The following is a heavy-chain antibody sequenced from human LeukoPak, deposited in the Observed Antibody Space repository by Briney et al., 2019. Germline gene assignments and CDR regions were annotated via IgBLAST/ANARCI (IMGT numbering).Heavy chain of an antibody. Sequence: GASVKVSCKASGYTFTGYYMHWVRQAPGQGLEWMGRINPNSGGTNYAQKFQGRVTMTRDTSISTAYMELSRLRSDDTAIYYCAKETALDGDYSFDYWGQGTLVTVSS. CDR1: GYTFTGYY. V-gene: IGHV1-2*06. J-gene: IGHJ4*02. D-gene: IGHD4-17*01. CDR2: INPNSGGT. CDR3: AKETALDGDYSFDY.